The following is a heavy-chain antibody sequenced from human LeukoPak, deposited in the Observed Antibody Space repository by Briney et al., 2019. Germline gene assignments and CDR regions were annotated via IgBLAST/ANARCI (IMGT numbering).Heavy chain of an antibody. CDR1: GGSFTSYS. J-gene: IGHJ4*02. CDR2: IFSTGGS. Sequence: PSETLSLTCNVSGGSFTSYSWSWVRQPAGKGLEWIGRIFSTGGSNHNPSLNSRLTMSVDTSKSQFSLKLDSVTAADTAVYYCAREPITAARARYFDYWGQGTLVTVSS. V-gene: IGHV4-4*07. D-gene: IGHD1-20*01. CDR3: AREPITAARARYFDY.